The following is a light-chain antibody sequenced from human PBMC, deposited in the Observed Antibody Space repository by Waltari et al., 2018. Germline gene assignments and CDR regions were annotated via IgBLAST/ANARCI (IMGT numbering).Light chain of an antibody. Sequence: DIQMTQSPSTLSASVGDRVTITCRASHSISTWLAWYQQKPGKAPKLLIYEASSLENGVPSRFSGRGSGTEFAHTISSLQPDDFATYYCQQFNTYPIPFGRGTKVDIK. CDR2: EAS. CDR3: QQFNTYPIP. V-gene: IGKV1-5*03. CDR1: HSISTW. J-gene: IGKJ3*01.